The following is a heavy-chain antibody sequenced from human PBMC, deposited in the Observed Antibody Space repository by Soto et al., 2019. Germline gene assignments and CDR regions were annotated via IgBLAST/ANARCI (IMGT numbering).Heavy chain of an antibody. CDR2: INHSGST. CDR3: AGWAVGIMIFGVPKDY. J-gene: IGHJ4*02. D-gene: IGHD3-3*01. CDR1: GGSFSCHF. Sequence: KTSETLSLTCVVHGGSFSCHFWSWIRQPPGKGLEWIGEINHSGSTNYNPSLKSRVTISVDTSKNQFSLKLTSVTAADTAVYYCAGWAVGIMIFGVPKDYWGQGTLVTVSS. V-gene: IGHV4-34*01.